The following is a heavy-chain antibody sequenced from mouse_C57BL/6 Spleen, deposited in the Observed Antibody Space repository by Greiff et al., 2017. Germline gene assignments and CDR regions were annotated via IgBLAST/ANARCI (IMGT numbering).Heavy chain of an antibody. V-gene: IGHV1-80*01. Sequence: QVQLQQSGAELVKPGASVKLSCKASGYAFTSYWMNWVKQRPGQGLEWIGQIYPGDGDTNYNEKFKGTATLTVAKSSSTAYMQLSNLTSEDSAVYFCAGYSSSLDYWGQGTPVTVSS. D-gene: IGHD1-1*01. CDR1: GYAFTSYW. J-gene: IGHJ4*01. CDR3: AGYSSSLDY. CDR2: IYPGDGDT.